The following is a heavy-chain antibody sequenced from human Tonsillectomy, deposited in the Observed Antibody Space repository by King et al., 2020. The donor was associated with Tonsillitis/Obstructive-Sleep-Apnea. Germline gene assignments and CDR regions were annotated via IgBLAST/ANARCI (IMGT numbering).Heavy chain of an antibody. CDR3: ARDLVTTSIDF. CDR2: INQDGSEK. CDR1: GFPFSFYW. V-gene: IGHV3-7*04. Sequence: VQLVESGGGLVQPGGSLRLSCAASGFPFSFYWMSWVRQAPGKGLEWVATINQDGSEKYYLDSVKGRFTISRDNAKNSLFLQMNSLRAEDTAVYYCARDLVTTSIDFWGQGTLVTVSS. J-gene: IGHJ4*02. D-gene: IGHD4-17*01.